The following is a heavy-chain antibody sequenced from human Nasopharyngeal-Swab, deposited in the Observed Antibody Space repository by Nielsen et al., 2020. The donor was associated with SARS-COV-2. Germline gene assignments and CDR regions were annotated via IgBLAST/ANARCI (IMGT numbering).Heavy chain of an antibody. D-gene: IGHD5-24*01. CDR1: GGTFSSYG. CDR3: ARGGWLRKDYYYSYYYMDV. V-gene: IGHV1-69*10. J-gene: IGHJ6*03. CDR2: IIPILPIT. Sequence: SVKVSCKTSGGTFSSYGISWFRQAPGQGLEWMGGIIPILPITNYAQKFQDRVTITADKSTSTAYMELSSLRSEDTAAYYCARGGWLRKDYYYSYYYMDVWGKGTTVTVS.